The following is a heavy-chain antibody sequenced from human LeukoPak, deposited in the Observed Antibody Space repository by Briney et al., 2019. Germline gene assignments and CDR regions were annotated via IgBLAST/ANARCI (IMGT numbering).Heavy chain of an antibody. J-gene: IGHJ3*02. CDR3: ARPGRYSRLAFDI. Sequence: GGSLRLSXAASGFTFSSYWMHWVRQAPGKGLVWVSRINSDGSSTSYADSVKGRFTISRDNAKNTLYLQMNSLRAEDTAVYYCARPGRYSRLAFDIWGQGTMVTVSS. V-gene: IGHV3-74*01. CDR1: GFTFSSYW. CDR2: INSDGSST. D-gene: IGHD5-12*01.